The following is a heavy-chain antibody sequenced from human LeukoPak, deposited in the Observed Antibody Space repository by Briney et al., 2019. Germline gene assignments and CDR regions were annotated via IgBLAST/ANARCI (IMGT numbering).Heavy chain of an antibody. Sequence: GGSLRLSCAASGFSFSSYWMSWVRQAPGKGLEWVANINPDGSNMLYVDSVKGRFTISRDNAKNSLYLQMNNLRAEDTAVYFCVSGFLQWLYWGQGTMVTVSS. CDR1: GFSFSSYW. CDR3: VSGFLQWLY. CDR2: INPDGSNM. J-gene: IGHJ4*02. D-gene: IGHD3-3*01. V-gene: IGHV3-7*01.